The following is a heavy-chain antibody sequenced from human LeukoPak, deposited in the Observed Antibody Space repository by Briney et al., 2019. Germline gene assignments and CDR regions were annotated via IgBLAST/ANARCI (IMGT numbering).Heavy chain of an antibody. J-gene: IGHJ4*02. CDR2: IYSSGST. Sequence: SETLSLTCTVYGDFFSTYYWSWIRQPAGKGLEWIGHIYSSGSTNYNPSLKSRVTMSIDSSKNQFSLKMTSVTAADTAVYYCARSIGCYTYYFASWGQGTLVTVSS. CDR3: ARSIGCYTYYFAS. V-gene: IGHV4-59*10. CDR1: GDFFSTYY. D-gene: IGHD3-22*01.